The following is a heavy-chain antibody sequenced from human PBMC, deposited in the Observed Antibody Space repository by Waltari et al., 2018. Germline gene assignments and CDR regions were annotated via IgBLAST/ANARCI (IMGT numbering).Heavy chain of an antibody. CDR1: GGTFSSYA. CDR2: IIPIFGTA. D-gene: IGHD3-22*01. V-gene: IGHV1-69*01. J-gene: IGHJ3*02. CDR3: ARDKEFHYYDSSGYVAFDI. Sequence: QVQLVQSGAEVKKPGSSVKVSCKASGGTFSSYAISWVRQAPGQGLEWMGGIIPIFGTANYAQKFQGRVTITADESTSTAYMELSSLRSEDTAVYYCARDKEFHYYDSSGYVAFDIWGQGTMVTVSS.